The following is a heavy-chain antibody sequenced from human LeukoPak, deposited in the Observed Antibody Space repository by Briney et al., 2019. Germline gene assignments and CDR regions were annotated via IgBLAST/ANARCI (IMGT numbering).Heavy chain of an antibody. Sequence: HTGGSLRLSCAASGFTVSSNYMSWVRQAPGKGLEWVSVIYSGGSTYYADSVKGRFTISRDNSKNTLYLQMNSLRAEDTAVYYCAKEGPGGQWLDSDAFDIWGQGTMVTVSS. J-gene: IGHJ3*02. D-gene: IGHD6-19*01. CDR2: IYSGGST. CDR3: AKEGPGGQWLDSDAFDI. V-gene: IGHV3-53*01. CDR1: GFTVSSNY.